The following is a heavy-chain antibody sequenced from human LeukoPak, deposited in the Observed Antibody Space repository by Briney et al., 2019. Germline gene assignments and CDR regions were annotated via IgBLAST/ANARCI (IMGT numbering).Heavy chain of an antibody. CDR3: ARVWLRSIGVHP. J-gene: IGHJ5*02. V-gene: IGHV3-48*03. D-gene: IGHD3-10*01. CDR1: GFTFSSYE. Sequence: GGPLRLSCAASGFTFSSYEMNWVRQAPGKGPEWVSYISSSGSTIYYADSVKGRFTISRDNAKNSLYLQMNSLRAEDTAVYYCARVWLRSIGVHPWGQGTLVTVSS. CDR2: ISSSGSTI.